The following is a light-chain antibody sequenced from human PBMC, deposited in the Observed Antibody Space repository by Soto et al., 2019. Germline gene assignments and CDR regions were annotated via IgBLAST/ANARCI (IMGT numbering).Light chain of an antibody. CDR2: SNN. CDR1: SSNIGSNT. V-gene: IGLV1-44*01. CDR3: AAWDDSLNGLV. J-gene: IGLJ2*01. Sequence: QAVVTQPPSASGTPGQRFTISCSGSSSNIGSNTVNWYQQLPGTAPKLLIYSNNQRPSGVPDRFSGSKSGTSASLAISGLQSEDEADYYCAAWDDSLNGLVFGGGTKLTVL.